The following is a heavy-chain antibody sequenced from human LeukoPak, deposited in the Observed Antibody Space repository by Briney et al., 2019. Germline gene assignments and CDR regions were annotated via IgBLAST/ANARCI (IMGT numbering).Heavy chain of an antibody. CDR2: INHSGST. Sequence: SETLSLTCAVYGGSFSGYYWSWVRQPPGKGLERSGEINHSGSTNYNPSLTSRVTISVDTSKNQFSLKLSSVTAADTAVYYCASSSFFAYWGQGTLVTVSS. V-gene: IGHV4-34*01. CDR1: GGSFSGYY. D-gene: IGHD6-13*01. J-gene: IGHJ4*02. CDR3: ASSSFFAY.